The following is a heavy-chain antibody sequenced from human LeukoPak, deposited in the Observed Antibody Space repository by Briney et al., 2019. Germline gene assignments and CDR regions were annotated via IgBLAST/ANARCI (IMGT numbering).Heavy chain of an antibody. CDR2: INHSGST. D-gene: IGHD1-1*01. CDR3: ARGSTGYYFDY. V-gene: IGHV4-34*01. CDR1: GGSFSGYY. Sequence: SETLSLTCAVYGGSFSGYYWSWIRQPPGKGLEWIGEINHSGSTNYNPSLKSRVTISVDTSKNQFSPKLSSVTAADTAVYYCARGSTGYYFDYWGQGTLVTVSS. J-gene: IGHJ4*02.